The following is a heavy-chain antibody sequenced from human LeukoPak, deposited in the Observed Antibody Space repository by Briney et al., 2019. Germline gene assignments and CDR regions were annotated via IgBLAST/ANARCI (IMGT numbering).Heavy chain of an antibody. CDR1: GFTFDDYT. J-gene: IGHJ4*02. V-gene: IGHV3-43D*03. D-gene: IGHD5-12*01. Sequence: GGSLRLSCAASGFTFDDYTMHWVRQAPRKGLEWVSLISWDGGSTYYADSVKGRFTISRDNSKNSLYLQMSSLRAEDTAFYYCAKILNAEDSGYDYWGQGTLVTVSS. CDR2: ISWDGGST. CDR3: AKILNAEDSGYDY.